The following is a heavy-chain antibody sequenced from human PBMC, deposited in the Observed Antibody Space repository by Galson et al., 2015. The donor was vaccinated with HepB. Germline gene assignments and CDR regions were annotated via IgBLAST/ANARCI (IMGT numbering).Heavy chain of an antibody. CDR3: AKRGGANMVRWMFDY. J-gene: IGHJ4*02. CDR1: GFTFSTYA. V-gene: IGHV3-23*01. CDR2: ISGSGSGGRT. D-gene: IGHD3-10*01. Sequence: SLRLSCAASGFTFSTYAMSWVRQAPGKGLEWVSVISGSGSGGRTFYSESVKGRFTISRDNSKNTVYLEMNSLTAEDTAVYYCAKRGGANMVRWMFDYWAREPWSPSPQ.